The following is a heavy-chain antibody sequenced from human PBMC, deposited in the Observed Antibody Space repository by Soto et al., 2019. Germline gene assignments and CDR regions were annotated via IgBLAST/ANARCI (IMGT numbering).Heavy chain of an antibody. D-gene: IGHD3-10*01. CDR2: IKEDGSER. J-gene: IGHJ4*02. CDR1: GFTFSSYW. V-gene: IGHV3-7*04. Sequence: EVQLVESGGGLVQPGGSLRLSCAASGFTFSSYWMSWVRQAPGKGLEWVANIKEDGSERYYVDSVKGRFTISRDNANDSLYLQMDSLRAEDTAVYYCARATGADKEDYWGQGTLGTVSA. CDR3: ARATGADKEDY.